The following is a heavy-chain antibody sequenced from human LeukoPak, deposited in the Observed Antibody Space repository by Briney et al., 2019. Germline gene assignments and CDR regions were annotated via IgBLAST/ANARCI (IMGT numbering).Heavy chain of an antibody. CDR3: AAEGGATSAFDI. D-gene: IGHD1-26*01. J-gene: IGHJ3*02. CDR1: GYSIRSGYY. Sequence: PSETLSLTCTVSGYSIRSGYYWGWIRQPPGEGLEWIGSISHSGSTHYNPSLKSRVTISVDTSKNQFSLKLSSVTAADTAVYYCAAEGGATSAFDIWGQGTMVTVSS. CDR2: ISHSGST. V-gene: IGHV4-38-2*02.